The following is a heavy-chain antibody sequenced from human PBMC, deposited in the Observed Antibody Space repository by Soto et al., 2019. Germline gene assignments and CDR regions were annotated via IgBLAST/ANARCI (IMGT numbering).Heavy chain of an antibody. Sequence: ASVKVSCKASGGTFSSYTISWVRQAPGQGLEWMGRIIPILGIANYAQKFQGRVTITADKSTSTAYMELSSLRSEDTAVYYCASSQYCSGGSCYVAFDIWGQGTMVTVSS. D-gene: IGHD2-15*01. CDR2: IIPILGIA. CDR1: GGTFSSYT. V-gene: IGHV1-69*02. CDR3: ASSQYCSGGSCYVAFDI. J-gene: IGHJ3*02.